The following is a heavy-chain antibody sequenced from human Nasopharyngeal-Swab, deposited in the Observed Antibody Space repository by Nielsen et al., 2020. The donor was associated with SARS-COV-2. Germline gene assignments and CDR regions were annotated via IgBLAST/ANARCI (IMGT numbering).Heavy chain of an antibody. CDR1: GFTFSSYA. V-gene: IGHV3-23*03. J-gene: IGHJ4*02. D-gene: IGHD3-16*01. Sequence: GESLKISCAASGFTFSSYAMSWVRQAPGKELEWVSVIYSGGSSTYYADSVKGRFTISRDNSKNTLYLQMNSLRAEDTAVYYCAKPPGDYVWGSYYFDYWGQGTLVTVSS. CDR2: IYSGGSST. CDR3: AKPPGDYVWGSYYFDY.